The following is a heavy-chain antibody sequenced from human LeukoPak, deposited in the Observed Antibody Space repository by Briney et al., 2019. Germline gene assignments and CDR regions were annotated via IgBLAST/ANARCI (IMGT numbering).Heavy chain of an antibody. D-gene: IGHD4-23*01. V-gene: IGHV3-11*01. J-gene: IGHJ2*01. CDR2: ISSSGSTI. CDR3: ARENRIYGGKGGWYFDL. CDR1: GGSFSGYY. Sequence: LSLTCAVYGGSFSGYYWSWIRQAPGKGLEWVSYISSSGSTIYYADSVKGRFTISRDNAKNSLYLQMNSLRAEDTALYYCARENRIYGGKGGWYFDLWGRGTLVTVSS.